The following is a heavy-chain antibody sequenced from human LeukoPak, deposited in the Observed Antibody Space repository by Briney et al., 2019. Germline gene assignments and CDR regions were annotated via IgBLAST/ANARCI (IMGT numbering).Heavy chain of an antibody. V-gene: IGHV3-30*02. CDR1: GFMFSKYG. CDR2: IRYDGTNK. J-gene: IGHJ4*02. D-gene: IGHD2/OR15-2a*01. Sequence: GGSLRLSCAASGFMFSKYGMNWVRQAPGKGLEWVAFIRYDGTNKYYADSVMGRFTISRDNSKNTLYLQMNSLRAEDTALFYCAKRIYPSSYAFDYWGQGTLVTVSS. CDR3: AKRIYPSSYAFDY.